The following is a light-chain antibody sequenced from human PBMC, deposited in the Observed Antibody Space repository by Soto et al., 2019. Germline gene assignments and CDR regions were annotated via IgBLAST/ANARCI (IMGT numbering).Light chain of an antibody. CDR3: QQYGSSPLT. CDR1: QSVSNSY. V-gene: IGKV3D-20*01. CDR2: DAS. Sequence: EIVLTQSPATLSLSPGERATLSCGASQSVSNSYVAWYQQKPGLAPRPLIYDASNRATGIPDRFSGSGSGTDFTLTISRLEPEDFAVYYCQQYGSSPLTFGGGTKVESK. J-gene: IGKJ4*01.